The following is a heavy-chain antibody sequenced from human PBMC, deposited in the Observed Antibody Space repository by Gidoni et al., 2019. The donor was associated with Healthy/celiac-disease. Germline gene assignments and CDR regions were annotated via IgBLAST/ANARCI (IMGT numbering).Heavy chain of an antibody. D-gene: IGHD6-13*01. V-gene: IGHV3-23*01. CDR2: ISGSAGST. Sequence: EVQLLESGGGLVQPGGSLRLSWAASGFTFSSYAMSWGRQAPGKGREWVSAISGSAGSTYYADSVKGRFTISRDNAKNTLYLQMNSLRAEDTAVYYCAKDLLKQQLVRGEGGYWGQGTLVTVSS. J-gene: IGHJ4*02. CDR3: AKDLLKQQLVRGEGGY. CDR1: GFTFSSYA.